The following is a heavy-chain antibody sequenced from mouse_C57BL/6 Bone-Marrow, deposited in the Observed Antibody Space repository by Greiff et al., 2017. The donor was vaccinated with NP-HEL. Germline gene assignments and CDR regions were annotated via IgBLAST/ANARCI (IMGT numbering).Heavy chain of an antibody. V-gene: IGHV3-6*01. D-gene: IGHD2-2*01. J-gene: IGHJ4*01. Sequence: EVKLVESGPGLVKPSQSLSLTCSVSGYSFTSGFFWYLFRQFPGNLLVWLGFISYVGSNNYNPSLKNRISITRDTSKNQLVLKLKSVTTEDTDTKYWARDYGYDEDYYAMDYGGQGNSVTVSS. CDR1: GYSFTSGFF. CDR2: ISYVGSN. CDR3: ARDYGYDEDYYAMDY.